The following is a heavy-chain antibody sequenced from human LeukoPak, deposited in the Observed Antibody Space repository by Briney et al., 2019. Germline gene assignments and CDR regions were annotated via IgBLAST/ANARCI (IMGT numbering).Heavy chain of an antibody. V-gene: IGHV3-23*01. CDR1: GFTFSSYG. Sequence: PGGSLRLSCAASGFTFSSYGMSWVRQAPGKGLEWVSAISGSGGSTYYADSVKGRFTISRDNSKNTLYLQMNSLRAEDTAVYYCAKARTRGYSYGSFDYWGQGTLVTVSS. CDR2: ISGSGGST. J-gene: IGHJ4*02. D-gene: IGHD5-18*01. CDR3: AKARTRGYSYGSFDY.